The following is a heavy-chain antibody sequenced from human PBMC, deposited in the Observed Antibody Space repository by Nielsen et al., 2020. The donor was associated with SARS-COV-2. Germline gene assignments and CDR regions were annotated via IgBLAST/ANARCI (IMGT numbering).Heavy chain of an antibody. CDR3: AKRVWAYDFWSGYDFDY. J-gene: IGHJ4*02. CDR2: ISGSGGSK. Sequence: GGSLRLSCAASGFTFSRYAMSWVRQAPGKGLEWVSAISGSGGSKYYADSVKGRFTISRDNSKNTLYLQMNSLRAEDTAVYYCAKRVWAYDFWSGYDFDYWGQGTLVTVSS. V-gene: IGHV3-23*01. D-gene: IGHD3-3*01. CDR1: GFTFSRYA.